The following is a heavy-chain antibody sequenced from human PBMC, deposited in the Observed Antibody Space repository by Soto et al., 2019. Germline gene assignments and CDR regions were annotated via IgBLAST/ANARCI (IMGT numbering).Heavy chain of an antibody. CDR2: INAGNGNT. D-gene: IGHD2-15*01. CDR1: GYTFTSYA. J-gene: IGHJ5*02. Sequence: ASVKVSCKASGYTFTSYAMHWVRQAPGQRLEWMGWINAGNGNTKYSQKFQGRVTITRDTSASTAYMELSSLRSEDTAVYYCARDYCSGGSCYSVLKISWSPFDPWGQGTLVTVSS. CDR3: ARDYCSGGSCYSVLKISWSPFDP. V-gene: IGHV1-3*01.